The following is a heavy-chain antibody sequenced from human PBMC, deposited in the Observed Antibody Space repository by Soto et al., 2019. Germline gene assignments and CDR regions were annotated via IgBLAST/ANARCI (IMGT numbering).Heavy chain of an antibody. Sequence: SETLSLTCAVSGDSISSYYWSWIRQPPGKGLEWIGYIFYTGTTNYNPSLKGRVTISIDTSKKYFSMKLRSVTAADTAVYYCSRWTRPSRSWSADFDYWGQGTLVTVSS. CDR3: SRWTRPSRSWSADFDY. CDR1: GDSISSYY. J-gene: IGHJ4*02. V-gene: IGHV4-59*12. D-gene: IGHD6-13*01. CDR2: IFYTGTT.